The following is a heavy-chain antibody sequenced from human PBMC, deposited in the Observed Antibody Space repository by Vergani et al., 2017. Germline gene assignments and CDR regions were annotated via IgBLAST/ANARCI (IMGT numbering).Heavy chain of an antibody. CDR3: ARAVEMTTITYWYFDL. J-gene: IGHJ2*01. V-gene: IGHV3-23*01. CDR2: ISDTGGST. Sequence: VQVLESGGGLVQPGGSLRLSCAASGFTFSSYDMTWVRQAPGKGLEWVSTISDTGGSTYYADSVTGRFTISRDNSKNTVYLQMNSLRADDTAIYYCARAVEMTTITYWYFDLWGRGTLVTVSS. CDR1: GFTFSSYD. D-gene: IGHD5-24*01.